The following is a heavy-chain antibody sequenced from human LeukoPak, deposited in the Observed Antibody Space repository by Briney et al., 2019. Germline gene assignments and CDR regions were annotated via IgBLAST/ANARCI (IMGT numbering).Heavy chain of an antibody. CDR3: AREKGGILWFGELL. Sequence: PGGSLRLSCAASGFTFSTYSMNWVRQAPGKGLEWVSAISGDSDYIYYADSVKGRFTISRDNAKNTLYLQMDRLRVDDTAVYYCAREKGGILWFGELLGGQGTLVTVSS. CDR1: GFTFSTYS. V-gene: IGHV3-21*01. CDR2: ISGDSDYI. J-gene: IGHJ4*02. D-gene: IGHD3-10*01.